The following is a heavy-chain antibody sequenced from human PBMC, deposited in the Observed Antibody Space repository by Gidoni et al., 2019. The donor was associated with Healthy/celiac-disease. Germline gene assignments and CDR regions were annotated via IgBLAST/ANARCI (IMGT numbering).Heavy chain of an antibody. V-gene: IGHV3-23*01. CDR3: AKDPNYYDSSGHFDY. CDR1: GFTFSSYA. Sequence: EVQLLESGGGLVQPGGSLRLSCAASGFTFSSYAMSWVRQAPGKGLEWVSAISGSGGSTYYADSVKGRFTISRDNSKNTLYLKMNSLRAEDTAVYYCAKDPNYYDSSGHFDYWGQGTLVTVSS. CDR2: ISGSGGST. J-gene: IGHJ4*02. D-gene: IGHD3-22*01.